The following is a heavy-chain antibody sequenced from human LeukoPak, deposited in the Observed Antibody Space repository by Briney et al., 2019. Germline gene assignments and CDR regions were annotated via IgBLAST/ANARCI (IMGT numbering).Heavy chain of an antibody. CDR3: ARSYGSGNYFDY. Sequence: SETLSLTCTVSGGSISKYYWSWIRQPPGKGLEWIGYIYYSGSAKYNPSLKSRVTISVDTSKNQFSLKLSSVTAADTAVYYCARSYGSGNYFDYWGQGTLVTVSS. J-gene: IGHJ4*02. CDR1: GGSISKYY. V-gene: IGHV4-59*01. CDR2: IYYSGSA. D-gene: IGHD3-10*01.